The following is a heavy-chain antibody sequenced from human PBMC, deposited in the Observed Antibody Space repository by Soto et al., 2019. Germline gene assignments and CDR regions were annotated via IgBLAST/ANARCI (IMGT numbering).Heavy chain of an antibody. J-gene: IGHJ6*02. Sequence: GGSLRLSCAASGFTFSSYGMHLVRQAPGKGLEWVAFIWYDGSNKNYADSVKGRFTISRDNSKNTLYLQMNSLRAEDTAVYYCARDAGSGYDWDYYAMDVWAQGTTVTVSS. D-gene: IGHD5-12*01. CDR3: ARDAGSGYDWDYYAMDV. CDR1: GFTFSSYG. CDR2: IWYDGSNK. V-gene: IGHV3-33*01.